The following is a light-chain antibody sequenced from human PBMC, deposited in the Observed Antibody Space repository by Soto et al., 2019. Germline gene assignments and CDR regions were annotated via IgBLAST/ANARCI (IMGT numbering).Light chain of an antibody. V-gene: IGLV2-14*01. Sequence: QSVLTQPASVSGSPGQSITISCTGSGSDVGGYDLVSWYQQHPGKAPRLMIYAVDNRPSGVSDRFSGSKSGNTASLTISGLQAEDEADYYCSSYTSITTHLIFGGGTKVTVL. J-gene: IGLJ2*01. CDR2: AVD. CDR1: GSDVGGYDL. CDR3: SSYTSITTHLI.